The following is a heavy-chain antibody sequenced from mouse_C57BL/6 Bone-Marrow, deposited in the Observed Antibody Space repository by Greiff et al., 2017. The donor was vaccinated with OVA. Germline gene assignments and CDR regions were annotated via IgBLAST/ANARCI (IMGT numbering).Heavy chain of an antibody. CDR1: GFTFSSYA. CDR3: ARDDSNLYYAMDY. V-gene: IGHV5-4*01. D-gene: IGHD2-4*01. CDR2: ISDGGSYT. Sequence: EVQLVESGGGLVKPGGSLKLSCAASGFTFSSYAMSWVRQTPEKRLEWVATISDGGSYTYYPDNVKGRFTISRDNAKNNLYLQMSHLKSEDTAMYYCARDDSNLYYAMDYWGQGTSVTVSS. J-gene: IGHJ4*01.